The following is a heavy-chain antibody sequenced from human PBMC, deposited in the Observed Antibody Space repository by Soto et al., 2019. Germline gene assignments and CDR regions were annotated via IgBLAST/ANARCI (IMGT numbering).Heavy chain of an antibody. CDR2: IIPIDATV. D-gene: IGHD3-10*01. CDR1: GGTFSNYA. Sequence: QVQLVQSGAEVKKPGSSVKVSCKASGGTFSNYALISWVRQAPGQGLEWMGGIIPIDATVNYEQKFQGRITXTADDPTTAADMGTGSLRAGDTVGYYCARDLSWFGYTYAGVWGQGSTVSVSS. V-gene: IGHV1-69*12. CDR3: ARDLSWFGYTYAGV. J-gene: IGHJ6*01.